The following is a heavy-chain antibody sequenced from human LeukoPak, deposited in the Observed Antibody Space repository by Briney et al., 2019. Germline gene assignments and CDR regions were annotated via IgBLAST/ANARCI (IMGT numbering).Heavy chain of an antibody. V-gene: IGHV3-23*01. D-gene: IGHD3-22*01. Sequence: GGSLRLSCAASGFTFSSYAMSWVRQAPGKGLEWVSAISGSGGSTYYADSVKGRFTISRDNSKNTLYLQMNSLRAEDTAVYYCASPGDYDSSGYYALDYWGQGTLVTVSS. CDR2: ISGSGGST. J-gene: IGHJ4*02. CDR3: ASPGDYDSSGYYALDY. CDR1: GFTFSSYA.